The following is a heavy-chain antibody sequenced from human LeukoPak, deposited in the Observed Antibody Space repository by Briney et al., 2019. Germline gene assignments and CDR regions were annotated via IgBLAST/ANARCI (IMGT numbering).Heavy chain of an antibody. V-gene: IGHV4-59*08. CDR1: GGSISSYY. CDR2: IYYSGST. J-gene: IGHJ6*02. Sequence: SQTLSLTCTVSGGSISSYYWSWIRQPPGKGLEWIGYIYYSGSTNYNPSLKSRVTISVDTSKNQFSLKLSSVTAADTAVYYCARRTVAGRRGTYYYYGMDVWGQGTTVTVSS. CDR3: ARRTVAGRRGTYYYYGMDV. D-gene: IGHD6-19*01.